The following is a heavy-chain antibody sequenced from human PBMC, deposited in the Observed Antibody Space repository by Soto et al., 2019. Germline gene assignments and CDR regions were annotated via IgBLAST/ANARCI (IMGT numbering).Heavy chain of an antibody. V-gene: IGHV3-30*03. CDR1: GFTFSSYG. D-gene: IGHD6-6*01. CDR3: ARRAFGSSRSFEI. CDR2: ISYDGSNK. Sequence: GGSLRLSCAASGFTFSSYGMHWVRQAPGKGLEWVSVISYDGSNKYDADSVKGRFTISRDNSKNTLYLQMNSLRVEDTAVYYCARRAFGSSRSFEIWGQGTMVTVSS. J-gene: IGHJ3*02.